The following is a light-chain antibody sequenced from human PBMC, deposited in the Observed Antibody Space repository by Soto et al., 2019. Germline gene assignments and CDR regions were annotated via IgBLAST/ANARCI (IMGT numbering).Light chain of an antibody. Sequence: DIQMTQSPSSLSASVGDRVTITCRASQSIGRFLNWYQQKPGKAPKLLIYAASTLQSGVPSRFSGSGSGTDFTLTISSLQPEDFATYYCQQLNSYPQTFGQGTKVDI. CDR2: AAS. J-gene: IGKJ1*01. CDR3: QQLNSYPQT. V-gene: IGKV1-9*01. CDR1: QSIGRF.